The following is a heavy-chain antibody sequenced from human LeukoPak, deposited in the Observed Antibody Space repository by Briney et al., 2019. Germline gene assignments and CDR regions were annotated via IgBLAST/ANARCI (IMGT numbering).Heavy chain of an antibody. J-gene: IGHJ3*02. V-gene: IGHV3-74*01. D-gene: IGHD3-10*01. Sequence: GGSLRLSCAASGFTFSSYWMHWGRHAPGKGLVWVSRINSDGSSTNYADSVKGRFTISRDNATNTLYLQMHTPTAEDTAVYYCARGGGGYYGSGSYSSDAFDIWGQGTMITVSS. CDR1: GFTFSSYW. CDR2: INSDGSST. CDR3: ARGGGGYYGSGSYSSDAFDI.